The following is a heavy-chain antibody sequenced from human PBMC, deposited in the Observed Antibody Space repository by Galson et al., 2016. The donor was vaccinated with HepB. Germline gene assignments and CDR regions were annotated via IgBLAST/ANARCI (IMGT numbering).Heavy chain of an antibody. D-gene: IGHD6-13*01. CDR2: ISSSGGTI. CDR3: ARAGSSWYFDY. Sequence: SLRLSCAASGFTFTNNIMSWVRQAPGKGLEWISYISSSGGTIYYADSVKGRFTISRDNAKNSLYLQMSSLRDEDTAVYYCARAGSSWYFDYWGQGTLVTVSS. CDR1: GFTFTNNI. J-gene: IGHJ4*02. V-gene: IGHV3-48*02.